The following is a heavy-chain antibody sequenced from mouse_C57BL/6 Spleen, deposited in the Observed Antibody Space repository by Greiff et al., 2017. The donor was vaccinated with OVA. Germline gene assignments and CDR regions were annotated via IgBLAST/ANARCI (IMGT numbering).Heavy chain of an antibody. Sequence: DVHLVESGPGLVKPSQSLSLTCSVTGYSITSGYYWNWIRQFPGNKLEWMGYIRYDGGNNYNPSLKNRIPITRDTAKNQFFLKLKSVTTEDTATYYCAREGIYYDYEVAMDYWGQGTSVTVAS. V-gene: IGHV3-6*01. CDR2: IRYDGGN. CDR1: GYSITSGYY. J-gene: IGHJ4*01. D-gene: IGHD2-4*01. CDR3: AREGIYYDYEVAMDY.